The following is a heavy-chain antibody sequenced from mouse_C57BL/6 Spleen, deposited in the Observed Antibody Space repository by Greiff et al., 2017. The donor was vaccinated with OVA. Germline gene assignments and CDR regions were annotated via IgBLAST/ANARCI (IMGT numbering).Heavy chain of an antibody. V-gene: IGHV1-52*01. Sequence: QVQLQQPGAELVRPGSSVKLSCKASGYTFTSYWMHWVKQRPIQGLEWIGNIDPSDSETHYNQKFKDKATLTVDKSSSTAYMQLSSLTSEDSAVYYCAAGLYGSSYGGYAMDYWGQGTSVTVSA. CDR3: AAGLYGSSYGGYAMDY. J-gene: IGHJ4*01. CDR1: GYTFTSYW. CDR2: IDPSDSET. D-gene: IGHD1-1*01.